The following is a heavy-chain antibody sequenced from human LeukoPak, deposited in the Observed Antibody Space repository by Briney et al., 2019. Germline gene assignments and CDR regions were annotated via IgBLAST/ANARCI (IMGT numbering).Heavy chain of an antibody. CDR1: GFTFSSYA. D-gene: IGHD5-18*01. J-gene: IGHJ4*02. V-gene: IGHV3-30*04. CDR2: ISYDGSNK. CDR3: ATPLGDGYQVFNYFDY. Sequence: PGGSLRLSCAASGFTFSSYAMHWVRQAPGTGLERVAVISYDGSNKYYADSVKGRFTISRDNSRNTLYLQMNSLRAEDTALYYCATPLGDGYQVFNYFDYWGQGTLVTVSS.